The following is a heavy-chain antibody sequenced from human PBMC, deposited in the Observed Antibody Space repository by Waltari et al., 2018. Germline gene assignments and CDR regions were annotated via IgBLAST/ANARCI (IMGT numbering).Heavy chain of an antibody. CDR1: GFTFSSYA. Sequence: EVQLLESGGGLVQPGGSLRLSCAASGFTFSSYAMSWVRQAPGKGLEWVAAISGSGCSTDYADSVKGRFTISRDNSKNTRYLQMNSLRAEDMAVYYCAKSGGGYSYGGPRGIDYWGQGTLVTVSA. V-gene: IGHV3-23*01. J-gene: IGHJ4*02. D-gene: IGHD5-18*01. CDR3: AKSGGGYSYGGPRGIDY. CDR2: ISGSGCST.